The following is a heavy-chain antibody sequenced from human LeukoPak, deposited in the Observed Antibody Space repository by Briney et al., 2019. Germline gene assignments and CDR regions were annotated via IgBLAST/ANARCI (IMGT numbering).Heavy chain of an antibody. CDR3: ARRQYQLNKPPFDY. Sequence: GESLKISCXGSGYSFSSYWIGWVRQMPGKGLEWMGIIDPRDSDTRYSPSFRGQVTISAAKSINTAYLQWSSLKASDTAIYYCARRQYQLNKPPFDYWGQGTQVTASS. CDR1: GYSFSSYW. J-gene: IGHJ4*02. D-gene: IGHD2-2*01. CDR2: IDPRDSDT. V-gene: IGHV5-51*01.